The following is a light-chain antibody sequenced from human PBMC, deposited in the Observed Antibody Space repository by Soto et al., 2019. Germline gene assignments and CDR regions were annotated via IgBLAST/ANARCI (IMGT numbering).Light chain of an antibody. CDR3: QQYKDXPRT. V-gene: IGKV3-15*01. Sequence: EIVLTQSPATLSLSPGERATLSCRAIQSVSSYLAWYQQRPGQAPRLLIHVSSTRATGVPARFSGSGSGTELTLNISGLQSEAFAFYYRQQYKDXPRTLGQGTKV. CDR2: VSS. J-gene: IGKJ1*01. CDR1: QSVSSY.